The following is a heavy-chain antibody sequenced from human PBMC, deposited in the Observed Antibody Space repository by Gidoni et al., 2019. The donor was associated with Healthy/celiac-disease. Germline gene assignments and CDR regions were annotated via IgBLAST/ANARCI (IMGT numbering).Heavy chain of an antibody. V-gene: IGHV4-39*01. CDR1: GGSISSSSYY. CDR3: ARQDSSGYLSPLRFDY. CDR2: IYYSGST. J-gene: IGHJ4*02. Sequence: QLQLQESGPGLVKPSETLSLTCTVSGGSISSSSYYWGWIRQPPGKGLEWIGSIYYSGSTYYNPSLKSRVTISVDTSKNQFSLKLSSVTAADTAVYYCARQDSSGYLSPLRFDYWGQGTLVTVSS. D-gene: IGHD3-22*01.